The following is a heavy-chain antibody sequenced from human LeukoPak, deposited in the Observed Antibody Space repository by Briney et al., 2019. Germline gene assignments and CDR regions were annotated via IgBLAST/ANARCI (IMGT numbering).Heavy chain of an antibody. D-gene: IGHD4-17*01. CDR1: GLWITNVW. CDR3: TTDRGDYGIPY. V-gene: IGHV3-15*07. J-gene: IGHJ4*02. Sequence: GGSLRLACAADGLWITNVWMESVRQAPGKGLGWDGRIKSKAEGETTDYAVPVKGRFTISRDDSKNTLYLQMNSLKTEDTAVYYCTTDRGDYGIPYWGQRTLVTVSS. CDR2: IKSKAEGETT.